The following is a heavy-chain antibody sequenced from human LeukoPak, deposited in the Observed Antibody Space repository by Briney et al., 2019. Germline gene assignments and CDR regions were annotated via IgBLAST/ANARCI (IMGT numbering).Heavy chain of an antibody. Sequence: GGSLRLSCAASGFTFSSYAMSWVRQAPGKGLEWVSAISGSGGSTYYADSVKGRFTISRDNSKNTLYLQVNSLRAEDTAVYYCAKDVGGIVVVPAAIKASGDDPWGQGTLVTVSS. V-gene: IGHV3-23*01. CDR2: ISGSGGST. CDR1: GFTFSSYA. D-gene: IGHD2-2*02. J-gene: IGHJ5*02. CDR3: AKDVGGIVVVPAAIKASGDDP.